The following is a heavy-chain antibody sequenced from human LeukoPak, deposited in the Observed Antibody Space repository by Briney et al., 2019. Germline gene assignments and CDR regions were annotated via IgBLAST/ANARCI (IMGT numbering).Heavy chain of an antibody. CDR1: GFNSYDNY. Sequence: GGSLRLSCAVSGFNSYDNYMSWVRQSPGKGLEWVSLIFRGNKHYRDSVEGRFTISRDDSQNTVHLQMNSLRAEDTAVYFCATSDSYHWLLEHWGQGTPVTVSS. J-gene: IGHJ1*01. V-gene: IGHV3-53*01. CDR2: IFRGNK. D-gene: IGHD1-1*01. CDR3: ATSDSYHWLLEH.